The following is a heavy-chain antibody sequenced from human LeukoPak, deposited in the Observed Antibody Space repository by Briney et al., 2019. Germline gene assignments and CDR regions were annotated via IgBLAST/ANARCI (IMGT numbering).Heavy chain of an antibody. Sequence: GGSLRLSFAASGVTGRSNHMSWVRPAPGKGVEWVLVIYSGGSTYYADSVKGRFTISRDNSKNTLYLQMNSLRAEDTAVYYCAAFSAWGQGTLVTVSS. V-gene: IGHV3-53*01. J-gene: IGHJ4*02. CDR2: IYSGGST. CDR3: AAFSA. D-gene: IGHD2/OR15-2a*01. CDR1: GVTGRSNH.